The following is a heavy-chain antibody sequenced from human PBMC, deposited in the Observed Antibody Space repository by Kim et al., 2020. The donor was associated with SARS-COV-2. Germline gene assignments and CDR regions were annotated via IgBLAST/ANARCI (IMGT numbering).Heavy chain of an antibody. D-gene: IGHD3-22*01. Sequence: GGSLRLSCAASGFTFSSYWMSWVRQAPGKGLEWVANIKQDGSEKYYVDSVKGRFTISRDNAKKSLYLQMNSLRAEDTAVYYCARAGLPFYYDSSVYYYGSIDYWGQGTLVTVSS. CDR1: GFTFSSYW. V-gene: IGHV3-7*01. J-gene: IGHJ4*02. CDR3: ARAGLPFYYDSSVYYYGSIDY. CDR2: IKQDGSEK.